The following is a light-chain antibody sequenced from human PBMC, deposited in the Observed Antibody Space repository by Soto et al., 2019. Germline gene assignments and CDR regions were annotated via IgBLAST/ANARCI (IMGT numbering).Light chain of an antibody. CDR3: QQYHNWPPGLT. CDR1: QSVSSN. CDR2: GAS. V-gene: IGKV3-15*01. J-gene: IGKJ4*01. Sequence: EIVMTQSPATLSVSPGERATLSCRASQSVSSNLAWYQQKPGQAPRLLTYGASTRATDIPARFSGSGSGTEFTLTITSLQSEDFAVYYCQQYHNWPPGLTFGGGTKVDI.